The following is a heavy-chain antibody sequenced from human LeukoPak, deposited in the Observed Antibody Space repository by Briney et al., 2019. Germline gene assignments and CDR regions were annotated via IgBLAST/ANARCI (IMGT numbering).Heavy chain of an antibody. CDR2: INPNSGGT. D-gene: IGHD3-22*01. CDR3: ARAIEQRGLDYYDSSGYFDY. J-gene: IGHJ4*02. V-gene: IGHV1-2*02. CDR1: VYTFTGYY. Sequence: ASVKVACKASVYTFTGYYMHWVRQAPGQGLEWMGWINPNSGGTNYAQKFQGRVTMTRDTSISTAYMELSRLRSDDTAVYYCARAIEQRGLDYYDSSGYFDYWGQGTLVTVSS.